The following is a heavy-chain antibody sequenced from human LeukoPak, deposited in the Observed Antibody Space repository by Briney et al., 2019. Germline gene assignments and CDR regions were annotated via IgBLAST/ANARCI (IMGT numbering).Heavy chain of an antibody. CDR3: ARPRAPTRYCSGGSCPFDY. D-gene: IGHD2-15*01. CDR2: IKQDGSEK. CDR1: GFTFSSYW. Sequence: PGGSLRLSCAASGFTFSSYWMSWVRQAPGKGLEWVANIKQDGSEKYYVDSVKGRFTISRDNAKNSLYLQMNSLRAEDTAVYYCARPRAPTRYCSGGSCPFDYWGQGTLVTVSS. J-gene: IGHJ4*02. V-gene: IGHV3-7*01.